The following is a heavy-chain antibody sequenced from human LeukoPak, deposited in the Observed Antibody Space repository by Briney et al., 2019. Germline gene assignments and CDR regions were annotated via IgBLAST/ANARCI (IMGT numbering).Heavy chain of an antibody. Sequence: SETLSLTCTVSGGSISSYYWSWIRQPPGKRLEWIGYIYYSGSTNYNPSLKSRVTISVDTSKNQFSLKLSSVTAADTAVDYCAKHKYYYDSSGYYPWYFDYWGQGTLVTVSS. CDR2: IYYSGST. CDR3: AKHKYYYDSSGYYPWYFDY. D-gene: IGHD3-22*01. CDR1: GGSISSYY. V-gene: IGHV4-59*01. J-gene: IGHJ4*02.